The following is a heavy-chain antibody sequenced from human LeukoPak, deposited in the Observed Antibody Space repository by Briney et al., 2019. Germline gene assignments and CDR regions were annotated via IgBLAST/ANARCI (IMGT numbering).Heavy chain of an antibody. J-gene: IGHJ5*02. Sequence: SETLSLTCTVSGGPISSSSYYWGWIRQPPGKGLEWIGSIYYSGSTYYNPSLKSRVTISVDTSKNQFSLKLSSVTAADTAVYYCARHRVIAAAGNHWFDPWGQGTLVTVSS. CDR3: ARHRVIAAAGNHWFDP. CDR1: GGPISSSSYY. V-gene: IGHV4-39*01. CDR2: IYYSGST. D-gene: IGHD6-13*01.